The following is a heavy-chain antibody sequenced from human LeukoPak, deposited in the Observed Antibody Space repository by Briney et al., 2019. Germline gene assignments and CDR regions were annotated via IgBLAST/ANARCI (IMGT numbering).Heavy chain of an antibody. Sequence: SGGSLRLSCAASGFTFSSYWMSWVRQVPGKGLEWVANIKQDGSEKYYVDSVKGRFTISRDNAKNSLDLQMNSLRAEDTAVYYCARGPGGYCSSSSCRFDPWGQGTLVTVSS. CDR3: ARGPGGYCSSSSCRFDP. J-gene: IGHJ5*02. D-gene: IGHD2-15*01. CDR1: GFTFSSYW. CDR2: IKQDGSEK. V-gene: IGHV3-7*01.